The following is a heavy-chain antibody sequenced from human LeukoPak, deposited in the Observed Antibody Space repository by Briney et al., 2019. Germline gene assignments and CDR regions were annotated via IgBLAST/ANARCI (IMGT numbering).Heavy chain of an antibody. CDR1: GYTFTDYY. D-gene: IGHD6-13*01. J-gene: IGHJ4*02. CDR2: VDPEDGET. CDR3: AIPNYSSSWYLFDY. V-gene: IGHV1-69-2*01. Sequence: GASVKVSCKASGYTFTDYYMHWVQQAPGKGLEWMGRVDPEDGETIYAEKFQGRVTITADTSTDTAYMELSSLRSEDTAVYYCAIPNYSSSWYLFDYWGQGTLVTVSS.